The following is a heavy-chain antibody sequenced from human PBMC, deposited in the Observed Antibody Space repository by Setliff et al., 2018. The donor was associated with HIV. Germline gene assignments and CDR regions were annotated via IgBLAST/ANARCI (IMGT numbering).Heavy chain of an antibody. CDR3: ARDFPSPDYSSSWAHLYYHYGMDV. CDR2: INAGNGNT. J-gene: IGHJ6*02. V-gene: IGHV1-3*01. Sequence: ASVKVSCKASGYTFSTYAMHWVRQAPGQRLEWMGWINAGNGNTKYSQKFQGRVTITRDTSASTAYVEVSSLRSEDTAVYYCARDFPSPDYSSSWAHLYYHYGMDVWGQGTTVTVSS. CDR1: GYTFSTYA. D-gene: IGHD6-13*01.